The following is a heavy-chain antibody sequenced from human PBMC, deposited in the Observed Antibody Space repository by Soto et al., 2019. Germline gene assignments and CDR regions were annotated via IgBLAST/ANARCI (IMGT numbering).Heavy chain of an antibody. CDR2: INHSGST. V-gene: IGHV4-34*01. D-gene: IGHD3-3*01. J-gene: IGHJ4*02. CDR3: ARAHLNYDFWSGYYREGYFDY. Sequence: QVQLQQWGAGLLKPSETLSLTCAVYGGSFSGYYWSWIRQPPGKGLEWIGEINHSGSTNYNPSLKSRVTISVDTSKNQFSLKLSSVTAADTAMYYCARAHLNYDFWSGYYREGYFDYWGQGTLVTVSS. CDR1: GGSFSGYY.